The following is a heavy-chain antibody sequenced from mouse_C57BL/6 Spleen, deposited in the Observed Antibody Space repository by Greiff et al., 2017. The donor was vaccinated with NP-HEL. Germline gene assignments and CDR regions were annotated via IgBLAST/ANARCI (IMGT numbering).Heavy chain of an antibody. J-gene: IGHJ4*01. V-gene: IGHV5-17*01. Sequence: DVKLVESGGGLVKPGGSLKLSCAASGFTFSDYGMHWVRQAPEKGLEWVAYISSGSSTIYYADTVKGRFTISRDNAKNTLFLQMTSLRSEDTAMYYCATTVVATNAMDYWGQGTSVTVSS. D-gene: IGHD1-1*01. CDR2: ISSGSSTI. CDR1: GFTFSDYG. CDR3: ATTVVATNAMDY.